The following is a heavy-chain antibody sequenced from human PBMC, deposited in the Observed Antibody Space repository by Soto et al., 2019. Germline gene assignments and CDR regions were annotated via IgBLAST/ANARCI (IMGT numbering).Heavy chain of an antibody. CDR3: ARVLPHCGGDCYEYYYYGMDV. D-gene: IGHD2-21*02. CDR2: IYYSGST. CDR1: GGSISSSSYY. Sequence: KPSETLSLTCTDSGGSISSSSYYWGWIRQSPGKGLEWIGSIYYSGSTYYNPSLKSRVTISVDTSKNQFSLKLSSVTAADTAVYYCARVLPHCGGDCYEYYYYGMDVWGQGTTVTVSS. J-gene: IGHJ6*02. V-gene: IGHV4-39*01.